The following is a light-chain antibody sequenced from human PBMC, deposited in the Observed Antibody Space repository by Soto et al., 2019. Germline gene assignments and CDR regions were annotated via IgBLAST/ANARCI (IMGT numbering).Light chain of an antibody. J-gene: IGKJ5*01. CDR2: DAS. CDR1: QSISTY. Sequence: DIQMTQSPSSLSASVGNRVTITCRASQSISTYLNWYQKKPGKAPNLLIYDASRLQSGAPSRFSGGGGGTDFTPSISSVQPEDFASYFCQQSYMDPITFGQGTQLEI. CDR3: QQSYMDPIT. V-gene: IGKV1-39*01.